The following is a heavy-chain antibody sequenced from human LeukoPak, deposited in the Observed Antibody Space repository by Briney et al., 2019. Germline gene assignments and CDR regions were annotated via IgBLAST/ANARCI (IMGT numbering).Heavy chain of an antibody. J-gene: IGHJ4*02. V-gene: IGHV3-21*01. CDR3: ARNTFCSSSSCQTALDY. D-gene: IGHD2-15*01. CDR1: GFTVSSNY. Sequence: PGGSLTLSCAASGFTVSSNYMSWVRQAPGKGLEWVSSISSTSTYMYYADSVKGRFTISRDNAKNSLFLQMNSLRAEDTAVYYCARNTFCSSSSCQTALDYWGQGTLVTVSS. CDR2: ISSTSTYM.